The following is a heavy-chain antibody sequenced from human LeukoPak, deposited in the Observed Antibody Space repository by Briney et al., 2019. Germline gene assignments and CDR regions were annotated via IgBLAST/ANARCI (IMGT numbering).Heavy chain of an antibody. V-gene: IGHV1-69*04. J-gene: IGHJ4*02. D-gene: IGHD2-2*02. CDR2: IIPILGIA. CDR1: GGTFSSYT. CDR3: ARDRTPIVVVPAAIPCLSG. Sequence: ASVKVSCKASGGTFSSYTISWVRQAPGQGLEWMGRIIPILGIANYAQKFQGRVTITADKSTSTAYMELSSLRSEDTAVYYCARDRTPIVVVPAAIPCLSGWGQETLVTVSS.